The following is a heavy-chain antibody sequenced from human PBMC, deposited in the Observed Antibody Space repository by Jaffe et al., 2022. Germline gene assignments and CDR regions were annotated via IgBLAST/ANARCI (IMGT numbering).Heavy chain of an antibody. CDR1: GFTFSSYG. J-gene: IGHJ4*02. CDR2: ISYDGSNK. D-gene: IGHD5-12*01. Sequence: QVQLVESGGGVVQPGRSLRLSCAASGFTFSSYGMHWVRQAPGKGLEWVAVISYDGSNKYYADSVKGRFTISRDNSKNTLYLQMNSLRAEDTAVYYCAKALGEYSGYEPFDYWGQGTLVTVSS. V-gene: IGHV3-30*18. CDR3: AKALGEYSGYEPFDY.